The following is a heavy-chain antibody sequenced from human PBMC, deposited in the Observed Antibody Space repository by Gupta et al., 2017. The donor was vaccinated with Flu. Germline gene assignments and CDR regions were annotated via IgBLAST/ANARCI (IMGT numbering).Heavy chain of an antibody. CDR2: VHSSGNT. Sequence: QLRESGQRLLKPSQTLSLTCSFAGGSANVFSYFWSWFRQHPEKGLAWIGYVHSSGNTYYNPSLRSRLMMSIDTSKNEFSLEVTSVTAADTAMYYCARRGTYYFDFWGQGALVTVSS. CDR3: ARRGTYYFDF. D-gene: IGHD1-7*01. CDR1: GGSANVFSYF. V-gene: IGHV4-31*03. J-gene: IGHJ4*02.